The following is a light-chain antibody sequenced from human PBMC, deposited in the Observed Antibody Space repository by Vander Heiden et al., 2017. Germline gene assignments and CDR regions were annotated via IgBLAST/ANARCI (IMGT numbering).Light chain of an antibody. CDR2: DAS. J-gene: IGKJ3*01. CDR3: QHFGNSPLFT. V-gene: IGKV3-20*01. CDR1: QSVRSRF. Sequence: EIVLTQSPGTLSLSPGERATLSCRASQSVRSRFLAWYQHKTGQAPRLLIYDASTRATGIPDRFSGSGSGTDFTLTISRVEPEDFGVYYCQHFGNSPLFTFGHGTKVDI.